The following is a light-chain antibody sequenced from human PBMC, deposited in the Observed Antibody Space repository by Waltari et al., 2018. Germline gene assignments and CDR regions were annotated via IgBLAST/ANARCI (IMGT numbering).Light chain of an antibody. CDR1: QDVTNH. Sequence: DTQITHSPSSVSASVGDSVTITCRASQDVTNHLAWFQQKPGRAPKVLIFDVSTLQSGVPSRFSGSGSGTEFSLTISSLQPEDFATYYCQQGDSLPPTFGQGTKVEIK. V-gene: IGKV1-12*01. J-gene: IGKJ1*01. CDR3: QQGDSLPPT. CDR2: DVS.